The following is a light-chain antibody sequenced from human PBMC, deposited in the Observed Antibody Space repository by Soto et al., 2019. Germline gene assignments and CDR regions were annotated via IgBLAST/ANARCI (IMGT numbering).Light chain of an antibody. Sequence: DIQMTQSPSSLSASLGDRVTITCRASQGIRNDLGWFQQNPGKAPNRLIYAASSLQSGVPSRFSGSGSGTEFTLTVSSLQPEDFATYYCLQQSSYPPLTFGGRTRVEIK. CDR2: AAS. J-gene: IGKJ4*01. V-gene: IGKV1-17*01. CDR3: LQQSSYPPLT. CDR1: QGIRND.